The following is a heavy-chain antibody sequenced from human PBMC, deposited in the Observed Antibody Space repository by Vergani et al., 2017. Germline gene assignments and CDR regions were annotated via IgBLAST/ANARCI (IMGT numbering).Heavy chain of an antibody. Sequence: QVQLVESGGGVVQPGRSLRLSCVASGFAFRTYGMHWVRQAPGKGLEWVAIIWYDVSNTYYADSVKGRFTVSRDNSRNTLFLQMNSLRVEDTAVYYCTKGSVYYHDSAGHGYDPYTGFDLWGQGTLVTVSS. D-gene: IGHD5-12*01. CDR3: TKGSVYYHDSAGHGYDPYTGFDL. J-gene: IGHJ3*01. CDR2: IWYDVSNT. CDR1: GFAFRTYG. V-gene: IGHV3-33*06.